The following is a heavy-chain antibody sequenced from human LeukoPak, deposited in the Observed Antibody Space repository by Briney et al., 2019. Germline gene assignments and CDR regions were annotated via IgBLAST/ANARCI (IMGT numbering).Heavy chain of an antibody. Sequence: GGSLRLSCAASGFTFSSYAMSWVRQAPGKGLEWVANINQDGSQKNYVDSVKGRFTISRDNAKTSVSLQMNSLRAEDTAVYYCARDRGYSSFDYWGQGTLVTVSS. V-gene: IGHV3-7*04. D-gene: IGHD4-11*01. CDR3: ARDRGYSSFDY. CDR1: GFTFSSYA. CDR2: INQDGSQK. J-gene: IGHJ4*02.